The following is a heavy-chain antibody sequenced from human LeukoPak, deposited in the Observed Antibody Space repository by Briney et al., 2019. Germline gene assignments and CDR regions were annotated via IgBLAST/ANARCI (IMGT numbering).Heavy chain of an antibody. D-gene: IGHD4-17*01. CDR1: GYTFTSYD. CDR3: ARSGPTVTAFSDY. Sequence: ASVKVSCKASGYTFTSYDINWVRQAPGQGLEWMGWINTNTGNPTYAQGFTGRFVFSLDTSVSTAYLQISSLKAEDTAVYYCARSGPTVTAFSDYWGQGTLVTVSS. V-gene: IGHV7-4-1*02. CDR2: INTNTGNP. J-gene: IGHJ4*02.